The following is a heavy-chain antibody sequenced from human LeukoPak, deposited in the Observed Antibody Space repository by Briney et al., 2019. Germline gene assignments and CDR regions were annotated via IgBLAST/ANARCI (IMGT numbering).Heavy chain of an antibody. CDR2: IYYSGST. CDR3: ARQGFVRNFDY. J-gene: IGHJ4*02. D-gene: IGHD1-14*01. Sequence: SETLSLTCTVSGGSISSYYWSWIRQPPGKGLEWIGYIYYSGSTNYNPFLKSRVTISVDTSKNQFSLKLSSVTAADTAVYYCARQGFVRNFDYWGQGTLVTVSS. CDR1: GGSISSYY. V-gene: IGHV4-59*08.